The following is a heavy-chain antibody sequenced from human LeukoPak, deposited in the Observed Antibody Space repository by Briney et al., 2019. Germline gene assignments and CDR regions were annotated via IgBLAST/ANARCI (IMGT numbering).Heavy chain of an antibody. CDR3: ARARGNPFDY. V-gene: IGHV5-51*01. CDR1: GYSFTYYW. J-gene: IGHJ4*02. Sequence: GEALKISCKGSGYSFTYYWIGLVRQLSGKGVEWMGIIYPGDSDTRYSPSFQGQVTISADKSISTAYLQWSSMKASDTAMYHCARARGNPFDYWGQGTLVTVSS. CDR2: IYPGDSDT. D-gene: IGHD4-23*01.